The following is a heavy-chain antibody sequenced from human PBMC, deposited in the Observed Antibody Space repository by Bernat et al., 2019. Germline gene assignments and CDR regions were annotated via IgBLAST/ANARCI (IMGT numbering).Heavy chain of an antibody. Sequence: EVQLVESGGGLVQPGGSLRLSCAASGFTFSSYAMSWVRQAPGKGLEWVSAISGSGGSTYYADSVKGRFTISRDNSKNTLYLQMNSLRAEETAVYYCAEMSSSWYYFDYWGQGTLVTVSS. V-gene: IGHV3-23*04. CDR2: ISGSGGST. J-gene: IGHJ4*02. D-gene: IGHD6-13*01. CDR1: GFTFSSYA. CDR3: AEMSSSWYYFDY.